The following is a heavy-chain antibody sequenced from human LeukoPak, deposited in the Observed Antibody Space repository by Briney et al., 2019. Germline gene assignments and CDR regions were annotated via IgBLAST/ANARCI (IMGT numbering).Heavy chain of an antibody. CDR2: INHSGST. D-gene: IGHD3-22*01. Sequence: SETLSLTCAVYGGSFSGYYWSWIRQPPGKGLEWIGEINHSGSTNYNPSLKSRVTISVDTSKNQFSLELSSVTAADTAVYYCARGDYYYDSSGFSPGHDAFDIWGQGTMVTVSS. CDR3: ARGDYYYDSSGFSPGHDAFDI. V-gene: IGHV4-34*01. CDR1: GGSFSGYY. J-gene: IGHJ3*02.